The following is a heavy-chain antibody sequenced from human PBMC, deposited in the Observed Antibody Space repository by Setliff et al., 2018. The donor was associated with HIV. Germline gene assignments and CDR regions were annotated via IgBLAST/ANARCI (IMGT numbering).Heavy chain of an antibody. V-gene: IGHV3-7*01. D-gene: IGHD2-21*01. CDR2: IKQDGSEK. J-gene: IGHJ6*03. CDR3: AKGPEQVIRYYYYFMDV. Sequence: GGSLRLSCAASEFTFSGHWMSWVRQAPGKGLEWVANIKQDGSEKNYVDFVKGRFTISRDDAKNSLYLQMNGLRAEDTAVYYCAKGPEQVIRYYYYFMDVWGKGTTVTVSS. CDR1: EFTFSGHW.